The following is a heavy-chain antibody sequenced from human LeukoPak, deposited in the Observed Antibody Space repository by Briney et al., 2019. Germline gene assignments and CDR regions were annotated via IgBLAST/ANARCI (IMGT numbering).Heavy chain of an antibody. J-gene: IGHJ3*02. Sequence: PGGSLRLSCAASGFTFSSYAMSWVRQAPGKGLEWVSSISSSSSYIYYADSVKGRFTISRDNAKNSLYLQMNSLRAEDTAVYYCARDYYDSSGYFDDAFDIWGQGTMVTVSS. D-gene: IGHD3-22*01. CDR1: GFTFSSYA. CDR2: ISSSSSYI. V-gene: IGHV3-21*01. CDR3: ARDYYDSSGYFDDAFDI.